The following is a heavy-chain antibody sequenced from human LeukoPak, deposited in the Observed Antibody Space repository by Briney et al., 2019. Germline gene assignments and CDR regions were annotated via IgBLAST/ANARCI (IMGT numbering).Heavy chain of an antibody. CDR2: INHSGST. CDR3: ARGRRYQLLNFDY. Sequence: SETLSLTCAVYGGSFSGYYWSWIRQPPGKGLEWIGEINHSGSTNYNPSLKSRVTISVDTSKNQFSLKLSPVTAADTAVYYCARGRRYQLLNFDYWGQGTLVTVSS. D-gene: IGHD2-2*01. V-gene: IGHV4-34*01. CDR1: GGSFSGYY. J-gene: IGHJ4*02.